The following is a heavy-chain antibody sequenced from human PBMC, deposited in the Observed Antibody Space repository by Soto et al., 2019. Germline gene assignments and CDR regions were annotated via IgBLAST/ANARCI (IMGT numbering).Heavy chain of an antibody. Sequence: SETLSLTCTVSGGSISSGGFYWSWIRQHPGKGLEWIGYIYYSGSTYYNPSLKSRVTISVDTSKNQFSLKLRSVTAADTAVYYCARNHGSLDAFDIWGQGTTVT. CDR3: ARNHGSLDAFDI. J-gene: IGHJ3*02. V-gene: IGHV4-31*03. CDR1: GGSISSGGFY. CDR2: IYYSGST.